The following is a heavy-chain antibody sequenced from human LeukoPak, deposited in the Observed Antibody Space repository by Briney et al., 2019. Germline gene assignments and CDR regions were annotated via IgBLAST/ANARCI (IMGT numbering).Heavy chain of an antibody. Sequence: GGSLRLSCAASGFTFSSYSMNWVRQAPGKGLEWVSSIDFTSRYIYNADSVKGRFTTSRDNAKKSVYLQMSSLRVEDTAMYYCASNNDWRFDYWGQGTLLTVSS. CDR2: IDFTSRYI. J-gene: IGHJ4*02. CDR3: ASNNDWRFDY. V-gene: IGHV3-21*01. D-gene: IGHD3-9*01. CDR1: GFTFSSYS.